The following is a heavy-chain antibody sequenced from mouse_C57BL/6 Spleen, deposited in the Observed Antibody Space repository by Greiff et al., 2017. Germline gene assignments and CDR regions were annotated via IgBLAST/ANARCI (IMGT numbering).Heavy chain of an antibody. D-gene: IGHD2-4*01. CDR2: IRLKSDNYAT. V-gene: IGHV6-3*01. Sequence: EVKLVESGGGLVQPGGSMKLSCVASGFTFSNYWMNWVRQSPEKGLEWVAQIRLKSDNYATHYAETVKGRFTISRDDAKSSVYLQMHNLRAEDTGICYCYDYGPFAYWGQGTLVTVSA. CDR3: YDYGPFAY. J-gene: IGHJ3*01. CDR1: GFTFSNYW.